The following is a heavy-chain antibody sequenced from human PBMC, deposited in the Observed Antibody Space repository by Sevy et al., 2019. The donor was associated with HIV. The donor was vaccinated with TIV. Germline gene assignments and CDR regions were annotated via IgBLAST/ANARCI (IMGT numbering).Heavy chain of an antibody. CDR2: MSPKSGKT. V-gene: IGHV1-8*01. D-gene: IGHD3-10*01. J-gene: IGHJ4*02. CDR3: ARLSGGY. CDR1: GYTFTSYD. Sequence: ASVKVSCKASGYTFTSYDINWVRRATGQGLEWMGWMSPKSGKTGYAQRFQGRVTMTRNTSISTAYMEVSSLRSEDTAGEYCARLSGGYWGQGTLVTVSS.